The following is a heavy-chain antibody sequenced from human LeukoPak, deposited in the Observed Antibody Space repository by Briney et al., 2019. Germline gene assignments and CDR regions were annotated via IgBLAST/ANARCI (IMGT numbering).Heavy chain of an antibody. Sequence: GPVRLSCTASGFLASSNYMSWVRQAPGKGLEWVSLIYSGGSTYYADSVMGRSTISRDKSNNTLYLQMNSLRAEDTAVYYCATGGRSGVAFESWGQGTLVTVSS. CDR1: GFLASSNY. D-gene: IGHD2-15*01. CDR2: IYSGGST. V-gene: IGHV3-53*01. CDR3: ATGGRSGVAFES. J-gene: IGHJ4*02.